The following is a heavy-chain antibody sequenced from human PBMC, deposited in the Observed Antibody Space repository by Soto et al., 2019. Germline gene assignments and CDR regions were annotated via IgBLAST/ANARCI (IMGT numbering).Heavy chain of an antibody. Sequence: QVQLVESGGGVVQPGRSLRLSCAASGFTFSSYGMHWVRQAPGKGLEWVAVISYDGSNKYYADSVKGRFTISRDNSKNTLYLQMNSLRAEDTAVYYCAKDSGYSGHDSPWYFDLWGRGTLVTVSS. V-gene: IGHV3-30*18. D-gene: IGHD5-12*01. J-gene: IGHJ2*01. CDR1: GFTFSSYG. CDR2: ISYDGSNK. CDR3: AKDSGYSGHDSPWYFDL.